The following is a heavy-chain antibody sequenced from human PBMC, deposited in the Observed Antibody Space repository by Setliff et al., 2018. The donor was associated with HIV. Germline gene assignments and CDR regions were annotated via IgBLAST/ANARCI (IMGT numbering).Heavy chain of an antibody. V-gene: IGHV4-59*01. CDR1: GVSISNYY. J-gene: IGHJ4*02. CDR3: AMYYRGGGGRGF. CDR2: MYYSGNT. D-gene: IGHD2-21*01. Sequence: KPSETLSLTCTVSGVSISNYYWSWIRQPPGKGLEWIGYMYYSGNTNYNPSLKSRVTISVDSSKKSFSLRLTSVTAADTAVYFCAMYYRGGGGRGFWGQGAQVTVSS.